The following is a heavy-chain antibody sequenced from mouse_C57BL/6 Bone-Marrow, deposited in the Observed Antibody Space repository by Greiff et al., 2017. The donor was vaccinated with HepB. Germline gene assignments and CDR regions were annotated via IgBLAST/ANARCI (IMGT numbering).Heavy chain of an antibody. CDR1: GYTFTSYD. V-gene: IGHV1-85*01. Sequence: VQLVESGPELVKPGASVKLSCKASGYTFTSYDINWVKQRPGQGLEWIGWIYPRDGSTKYNEKFKGKATLTVDTSSSTAYMELHSLTSEDSAVYFCARLKDFDYWGQGTTLTVSS. J-gene: IGHJ2*01. CDR2: IYPRDGST. CDR3: ARLKDFDY.